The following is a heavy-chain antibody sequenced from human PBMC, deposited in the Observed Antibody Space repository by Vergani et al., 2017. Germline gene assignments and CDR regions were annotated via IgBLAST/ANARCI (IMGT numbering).Heavy chain of an antibody. J-gene: IGHJ3*02. Sequence: QVQLVPSGAEVKKPGASVKVSCKASGYTFTSYDINWVRQATGQGLEWRGWMNPNSGNTGYAQKFQGRVTMTRNTSISTAYMELSSLRSEDTAVYYCAKEHGDYGWPDAFDIWGQGTMVTVSS. CDR2: MNPNSGNT. CDR3: AKEHGDYGWPDAFDI. CDR1: GYTFTSYD. D-gene: IGHD4-17*01. V-gene: IGHV1-8*01.